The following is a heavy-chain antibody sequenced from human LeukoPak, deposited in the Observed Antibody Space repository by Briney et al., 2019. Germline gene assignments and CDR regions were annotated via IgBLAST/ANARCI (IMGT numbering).Heavy chain of an antibody. CDR3: ARTYCAEDCSIRYFDY. Sequence: GGSLRLSCAASGFTFSSYAMHWVRQAPGKGLEWVAVISYDGSNKYYADSVKGRFTISRDNSKNTLYLQMNSLRADDTAVYYCARTYCAEDCSIRYFDYWGQGTLVTVSS. V-gene: IGHV3-30*04. CDR2: ISYDGSNK. J-gene: IGHJ4*02. CDR1: GFTFSSYA. D-gene: IGHD2-21*02.